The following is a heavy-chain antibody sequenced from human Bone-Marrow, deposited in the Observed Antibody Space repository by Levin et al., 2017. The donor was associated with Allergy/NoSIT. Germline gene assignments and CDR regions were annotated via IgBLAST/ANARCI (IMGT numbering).Heavy chain of an antibody. Sequence: PSETLSLTCAVSGVSMTSRHWWSWVRQSPGKGLEWIGDVYHTGNTNYSPSLKSRVTISVDKSKNQFSLKLTSVTAADTGVYYCARKKYCDAITCRGYYLDYWGQGTLVTVSS. CDR3: ARKKYCDAITCRGYYLDY. J-gene: IGHJ4*02. D-gene: IGHD2-21*01. V-gene: IGHV4-4*02. CDR2: VYHTGNT. CDR1: GVSMTSRHW.